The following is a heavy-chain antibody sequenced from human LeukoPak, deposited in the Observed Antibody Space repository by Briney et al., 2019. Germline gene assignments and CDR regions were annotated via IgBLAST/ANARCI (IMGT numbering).Heavy chain of an antibody. CDR3: ARGYYYDSSGPIPLSD. CDR1: GFTFISYA. V-gene: IGHV3-64*01. D-gene: IGHD3-22*01. Sequence: PGGSLRLSCAASGFTFISYAMHWVRQAPGKGLEYVSAISSNGGSTYYANSVKGRFTISRDNSKNTLYLQMGSLRSEDTAVYYCARGYYYDSSGPIPLSDWGQGTLVTVSS. J-gene: IGHJ4*02. CDR2: ISSNGGST.